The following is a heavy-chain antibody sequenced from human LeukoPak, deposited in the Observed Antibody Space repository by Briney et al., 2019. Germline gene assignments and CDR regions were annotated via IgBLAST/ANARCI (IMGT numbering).Heavy chain of an antibody. Sequence: NPGGSLRLSCAVSGFTVSSNYMNWVRQAPGKGLEWVSSISSSSSYIYYADSVKGRFTISRDNAKNSLYLQMNSLRAEDTAVYYCARDKEYYDILTGYSSCFDYWGQGTLVTVSS. D-gene: IGHD3-9*01. CDR2: ISSSSSYI. CDR1: GFTVSSNY. V-gene: IGHV3-21*01. CDR3: ARDKEYYDILTGYSSCFDY. J-gene: IGHJ4*02.